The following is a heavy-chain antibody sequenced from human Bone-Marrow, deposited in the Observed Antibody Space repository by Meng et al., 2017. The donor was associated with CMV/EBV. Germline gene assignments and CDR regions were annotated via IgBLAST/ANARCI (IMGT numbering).Heavy chain of an antibody. CDR2: IKSKTDGGTT. J-gene: IGHJ4*02. V-gene: IGHV3-15*01. Sequence: GESLKISCAASGFTFSNAWMSWVRQAPGKGLEWVGRIKSKTDGGTTDYAAPVKGRFTISRDDSKNTLYLQMNSLKTEDTAVYYCTTVRSLLWFGELPDYCGQGTMVTVSS. CDR3: TTVRSLLWFGELPDY. CDR1: GFTFSNAW. D-gene: IGHD3-10*01.